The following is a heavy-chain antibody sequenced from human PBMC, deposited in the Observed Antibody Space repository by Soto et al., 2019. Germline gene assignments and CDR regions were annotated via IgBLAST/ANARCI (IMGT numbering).Heavy chain of an antibody. CDR2: IYRTGGT. Sequence: SETLSLTCAVSGGSFTSNNWWTWVRQPPGQGLEWIGEIYRTGGTNYNPSLKSRVTISLDKSENQFSLKVTSLTAADTAVYYCASRDPGTSVDYWGQGTLVTVSS. V-gene: IGHV4-4*02. D-gene: IGHD1-7*01. CDR1: GGSFTSNNW. CDR3: ASRDPGTSVDY. J-gene: IGHJ4*02.